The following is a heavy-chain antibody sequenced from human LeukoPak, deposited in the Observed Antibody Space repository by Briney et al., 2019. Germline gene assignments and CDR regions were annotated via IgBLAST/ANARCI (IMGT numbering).Heavy chain of an antibody. CDR2: ISANGGRT. D-gene: IGHD6-13*01. V-gene: IGHV3-64D*06. CDR1: GFIISNYA. CDR3: VKDLYKGDSSSWYYFHY. Sequence: GGSLRLSCSASGFIISNYAMHWVRQAPGKGLEYVSAISANGGRTYYAGSVKGRFTISRDNSKNTLYLQMSSLRAEDTAIYHCVKDLYKGDSSSWYYFHYWGQGTLVTVSS. J-gene: IGHJ4*02.